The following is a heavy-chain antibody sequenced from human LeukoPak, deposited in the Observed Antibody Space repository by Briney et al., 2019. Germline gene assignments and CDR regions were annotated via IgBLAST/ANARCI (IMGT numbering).Heavy chain of an antibody. V-gene: IGHV3-48*01. CDR1: GFTFSSYA. Sequence: GGSLRLSCAASGFTFSSYAMSWVRQAPGKGLEWVSYISSSSSTIYYADSVKGRFTISRDNAKNSLYLQMNSLRAEDTAVYYCARDIGFGDYWGQGTLVTVSS. CDR3: ARDIGFGDY. J-gene: IGHJ4*02. CDR2: ISSSSSTI. D-gene: IGHD3-16*01.